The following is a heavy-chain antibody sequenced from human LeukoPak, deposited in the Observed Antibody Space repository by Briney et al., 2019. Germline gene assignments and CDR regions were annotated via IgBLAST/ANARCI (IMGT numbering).Heavy chain of an antibody. V-gene: IGHV3-20*04. J-gene: IGHJ4*02. CDR1: GFTFDDYG. CDR3: ARASGYSSGWYGSVY. D-gene: IGHD6-13*01. Sequence: RPGGSLRLSCAASGFTFDDYGMSWVRQAPGKGLEWVSGINWNGGSTGYADSVKGRFTISRDNAKNSLYLQMNSLRAEDTALYYCARASGYSSGWYGSVYWGQGTLVTVSS. CDR2: INWNGGST.